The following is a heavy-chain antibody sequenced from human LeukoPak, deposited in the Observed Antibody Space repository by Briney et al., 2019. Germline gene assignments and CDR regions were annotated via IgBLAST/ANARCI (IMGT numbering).Heavy chain of an antibody. CDR2: IYYSGST. CDR1: GGPISSGGYY. J-gene: IGHJ4*02. Sequence: SETLSLTCTVSGGPISSGGYYWSWIRQHPGKGLEWIGYIYYSGSTYYNPSLKSRVTMSVDTSKNQFSLKLSSVTAADTAVYYCARGVSPDYWGQGTLVTVSS. CDR3: ARGVSPDY. V-gene: IGHV4-31*03.